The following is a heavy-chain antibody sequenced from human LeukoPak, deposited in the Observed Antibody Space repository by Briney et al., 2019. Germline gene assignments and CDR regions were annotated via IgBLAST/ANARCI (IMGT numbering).Heavy chain of an antibody. CDR2: IYTSGST. D-gene: IGHD6-25*01. V-gene: IGHV4-4*07. Sequence: SETLSLTCTVSSGSISRYYWSWIRQPAGKGLEWIGRIYTSGSTNYNPSLKSRVTMSVDTSKKQFSLKLRSVTAADTAVYYCARNGLTAAVPVSYYYYYMDVWGKGTTVTVSS. J-gene: IGHJ6*03. CDR1: SGSISRYY. CDR3: ARNGLTAAVPVSYYYYYMDV.